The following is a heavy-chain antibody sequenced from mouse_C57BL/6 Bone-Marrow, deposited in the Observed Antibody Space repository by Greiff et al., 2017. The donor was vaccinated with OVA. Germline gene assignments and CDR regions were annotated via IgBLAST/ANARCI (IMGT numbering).Heavy chain of an antibody. Sequence: QVQLQQSGPGLVAPSQTLSISCTVSGFSFTSYAISWVRQPPGKGLEWLGVIWTGGGTNYNSALKSRLGISKDNSKSNVFLKMNSLQTYDTARYYCARNAYYSNYLLGYFDVWGTGTTVTVSS. D-gene: IGHD2-5*01. J-gene: IGHJ1*03. V-gene: IGHV2-9-1*01. CDR2: IWTGGGT. CDR3: ARNAYYSNYLLGYFDV. CDR1: GFSFTSYA.